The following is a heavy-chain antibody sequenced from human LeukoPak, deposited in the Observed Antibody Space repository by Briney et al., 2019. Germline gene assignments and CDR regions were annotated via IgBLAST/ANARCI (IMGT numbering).Heavy chain of an antibody. Sequence: SETLSLTCTVSGGSISSYYWSWIRQPPGKGLEWIGYIYYSGSTNYNPSLKSRVTISVDTSKNQFSLKLSSVTAADTAVYYCARVTVGSPFDYWGQGTLVTVSS. CDR2: IYYSGST. V-gene: IGHV4-59*01. D-gene: IGHD3-10*01. CDR1: GGSISSYY. J-gene: IGHJ4*02. CDR3: ARVTVGSPFDY.